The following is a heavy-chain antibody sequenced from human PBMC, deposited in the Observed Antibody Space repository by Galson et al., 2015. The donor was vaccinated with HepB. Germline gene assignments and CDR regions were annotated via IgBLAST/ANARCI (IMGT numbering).Heavy chain of an antibody. CDR1: GGTFINFA. CDR3: ARDVKDFDFWSSFSAYDYYYMDV. J-gene: IGHJ6*03. V-gene: IGHV1-69*04. D-gene: IGHD3-3*01. Sequence: SVKVSCKASGGTFINFAFNWVRQAPGQGLEWIGRNIPILGTATYGRKFQGRVTITADKSTSTVYMELTSLRSEDTAVYYCARDVKDFDFWSSFSAYDYYYMDVWGQGTTATVSS. CDR2: NIPILGTA.